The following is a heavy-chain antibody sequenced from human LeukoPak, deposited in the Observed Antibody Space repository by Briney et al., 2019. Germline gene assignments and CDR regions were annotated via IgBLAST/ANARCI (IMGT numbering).Heavy chain of an antibody. V-gene: IGHV4-4*02. CDR2: IYNSGST. CDR3: EGDPESSDTDAFDI. CDR1: GGSLSSSNW. D-gene: IGHD3-22*01. J-gene: IGHJ3*02. Sequence: PSGTLSLTCAVSGGSLSSSNWWSGVRPPPGKGVEWIGEIYNSGSTNYNPSLKSRVTISVDKSKNQFSLKLSSLTAADTGVYYFEGDPESSDTDAFDIWGQGTMVTVAS.